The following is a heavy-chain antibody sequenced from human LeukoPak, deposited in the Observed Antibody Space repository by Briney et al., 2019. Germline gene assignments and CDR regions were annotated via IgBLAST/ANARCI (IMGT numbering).Heavy chain of an antibody. CDR2: ISPYSGST. CDR1: GYTFTGYY. V-gene: IGHV1-18*04. J-gene: IGHJ4*02. Sequence: PGASVKVSCKASGYTFTGYYMHWVRQAPGQGLEWMGWISPYSGSTFYAQKLQGRLTMTTDTSTSTAYMELRSLRSDDTAVYYCARFFTADNVVDYWGQGTLVTVSS. D-gene: IGHD1-1*01. CDR3: ARFFTADNVVDY.